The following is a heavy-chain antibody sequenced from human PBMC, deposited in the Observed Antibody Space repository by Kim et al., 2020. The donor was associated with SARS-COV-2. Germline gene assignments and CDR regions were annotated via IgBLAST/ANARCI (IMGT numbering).Heavy chain of an antibody. CDR1: GFTFSSYG. CDR3: ARTDRPSILTGYYKVGAFDI. CDR2: IWYDGSNK. D-gene: IGHD3-9*01. Sequence: GGSLRLSCAASGFTFSSYGMHWVRQAPGKGLEWVAVIWYDGSNKYYADSVKGRFTISRDNSKNTLYLQMNSLRAEDTAVYYCARTDRPSILTGYYKVGAFDIWGQGTMVTVSS. J-gene: IGHJ3*02. V-gene: IGHV3-33*01.